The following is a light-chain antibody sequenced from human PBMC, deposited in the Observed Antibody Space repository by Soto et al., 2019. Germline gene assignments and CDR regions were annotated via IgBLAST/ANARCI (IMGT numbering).Light chain of an antibody. CDR1: SSDVGSYNL. CDR3: CSYADSSTYV. Sequence: QSVLTQPASVYGSPGQSITISCTRTSSDVGSYNLVSWYQQHPGKAPKLMIYEDSKRPSGVSNRFSGSKSGNTASLTISGLQTEDEADYYCCSYADSSTYVFGTGTKVTVL. J-gene: IGLJ1*01. V-gene: IGLV2-23*01. CDR2: EDS.